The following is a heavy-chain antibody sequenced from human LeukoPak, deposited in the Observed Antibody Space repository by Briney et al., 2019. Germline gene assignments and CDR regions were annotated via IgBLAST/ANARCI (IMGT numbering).Heavy chain of an antibody. J-gene: IGHJ4*02. Sequence: SETLSLTCTVSGYSISSGYYWGWIRQPPGKGLEWIGSIYHSGSTYYNPSLKSRVTISVDTSKNQFSLKLSSVTAADTAVYYCARVPPPYSSSWYDFDYWGQGTLVTVSS. D-gene: IGHD6-13*01. CDR2: IYHSGST. CDR3: ARVPPPYSSSWYDFDY. CDR1: GYSISSGYY. V-gene: IGHV4-38-2*02.